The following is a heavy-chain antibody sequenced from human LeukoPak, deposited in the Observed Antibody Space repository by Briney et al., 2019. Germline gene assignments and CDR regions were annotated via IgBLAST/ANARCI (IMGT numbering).Heavy chain of an antibody. CDR2: FDPEDGET. J-gene: IGHJ4*02. Sequence: ASVKVSCKVSGYTLTELSMHWVRQAPGKGLEWMGGFDPEDGETICAQKFQGRVTMTEDTSTDTAYMELSSLRSEDTAVYYCATRAIFGVVIHQFDYWGQGTLVTVSS. V-gene: IGHV1-24*01. CDR3: ATRAIFGVVIHQFDY. CDR1: GYTLTELS. D-gene: IGHD3-3*01.